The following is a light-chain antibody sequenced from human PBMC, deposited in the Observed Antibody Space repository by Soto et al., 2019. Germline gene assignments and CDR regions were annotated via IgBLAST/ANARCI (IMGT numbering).Light chain of an antibody. V-gene: IGKV3-15*01. CDR2: GAS. CDR3: QQYNNWPPYT. CDR1: QSISYN. Sequence: EIVMTQSPATLSVSPGERATLSCRASQSISYNLAWYQQKPGQAPRLLIYGASTRATGIPAWFSGSGSGTEFTLTISTLQSEDFAVYYCQQYNNWPPYTFGQGTKLEIK. J-gene: IGKJ2*01.